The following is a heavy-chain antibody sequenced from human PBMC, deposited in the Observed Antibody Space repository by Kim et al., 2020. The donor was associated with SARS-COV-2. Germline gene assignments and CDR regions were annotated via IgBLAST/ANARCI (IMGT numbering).Heavy chain of an antibody. D-gene: IGHD2-2*01. Sequence: ASVKVSCKASGYTFTGYYIHWVRQAPGQGLEWMGRINPNTGDTNYAQKFQGRVTMTRDTSISTAHMDLNRLRSDDTAVYYCARDRGDCISPSCFLEYNWFDPWGQGTAVTVSS. V-gene: IGHV1-2*06. J-gene: IGHJ5*02. CDR2: INPNTGDT. CDR3: ARDRGDCISPSCFLEYNWFDP. CDR1: GYTFTGYY.